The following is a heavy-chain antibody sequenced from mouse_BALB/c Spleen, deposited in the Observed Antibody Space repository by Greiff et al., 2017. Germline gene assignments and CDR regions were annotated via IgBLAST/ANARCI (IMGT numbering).Heavy chain of an antibody. CDR2: INPSSGYT. CDR1: GYTFTSYT. D-gene: IGHD1-1*01. CDR3: ARVYGSSYPFDY. Sequence: LQQSGAELARPGASVKMSCKASGYTFTSYTMHWVKQRPGQGLEWIGYINPSSGYTNYNQKFKDKATLTADKSSSTAYMQLSSLTSEDSAVDYCARVYGSSYPFDYWGQGTTLTVSS. V-gene: IGHV1-4*01. J-gene: IGHJ2*01.